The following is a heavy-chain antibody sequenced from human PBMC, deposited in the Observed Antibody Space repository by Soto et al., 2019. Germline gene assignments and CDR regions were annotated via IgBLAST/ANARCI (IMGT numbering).Heavy chain of an antibody. CDR1: GGSISSYY. Sequence: SETLSLTCTVSGGSISSYYWSWIRQPAGKGLEWIGRIYTSGSTNYNPSLKSRVTMSLDTSKNQFSLTLTSVTAADTAVYYCARTLSGFTYGSRQFYFDYWGQGTLVTVSS. CDR2: IYTSGST. D-gene: IGHD3-10*01. CDR3: ARTLSGFTYGSRQFYFDY. V-gene: IGHV4-4*07. J-gene: IGHJ4*02.